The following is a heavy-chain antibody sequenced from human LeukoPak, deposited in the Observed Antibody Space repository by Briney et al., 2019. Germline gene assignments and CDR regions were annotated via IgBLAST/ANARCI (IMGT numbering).Heavy chain of an antibody. CDR1: GFTFSSYG. CDR3: AKMYYYESSGYSLGAY. CDR2: VRGSGGST. V-gene: IGHV3-23*01. J-gene: IGHJ4*02. Sequence: GGALRLSCVVSGFTFSSYGMTWVRQAPGKGLEWVSAVRGSGGSTYYAESVKGRFTISRDNSKDTLYLQMNSLRAEDTAVYYCAKMYYYESSGYSLGAYWGQGTLVTVSS. D-gene: IGHD3-22*01.